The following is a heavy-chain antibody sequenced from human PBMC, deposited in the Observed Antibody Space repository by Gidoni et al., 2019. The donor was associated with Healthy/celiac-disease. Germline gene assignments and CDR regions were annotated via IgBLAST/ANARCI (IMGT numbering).Heavy chain of an antibody. CDR3: AKDPLRDVHYYGMDV. J-gene: IGHJ6*02. V-gene: IGHV3-23*01. D-gene: IGHD2-15*01. CDR2: ISGSCGST. Sequence: EVQLLESGGGLVQTGGSLRRSGAASGFPVSSYAMRWVRQAPGKGLGWFSAISGSCGSTYSADPVTGRFTISRDKSKTTLYLQMTSLRAEDTAVYYCAKDPLRDVHYYGMDVWGQGTTVTVSS. CDR1: GFPVSSYA.